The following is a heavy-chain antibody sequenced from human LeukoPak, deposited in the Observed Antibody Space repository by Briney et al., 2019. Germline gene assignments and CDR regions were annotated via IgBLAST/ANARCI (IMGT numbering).Heavy chain of an antibody. CDR2: IVASGGDT. CDR3: AKDLRPRIQLWLDY. Sequence: GGSLRLSCAASGFTFSTYGMNWVRQAPGKGLEWVSGIVASGGDTYYADSVKGRFTISRDNSKNTLYLQMNSLRAEDTAVYYCAKDLRPRIQLWLDYWGQGTLVTVSS. CDR1: GFTFSTYG. D-gene: IGHD5-18*01. V-gene: IGHV3-23*01. J-gene: IGHJ4*02.